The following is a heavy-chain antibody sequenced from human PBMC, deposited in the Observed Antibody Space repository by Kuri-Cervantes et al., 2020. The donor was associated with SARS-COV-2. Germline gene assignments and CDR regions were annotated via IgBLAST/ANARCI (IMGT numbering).Heavy chain of an antibody. CDR2: IYYSGST. D-gene: IGHD6-6*01. J-gene: IGHJ6*03. V-gene: IGHV4-59*11. Sequence: SETLSLTCTVSGGSISSHYWSWIRQPPGKGLEWIGYIYYSGSTNYNPSLKSRVTISVDTSKNQFSLKLSSVTAADTAVYYCARATYSSSFYYYMDVWGKGTTVTDSS. CDR3: ARATYSSSFYYYMDV. CDR1: GGSISSHY.